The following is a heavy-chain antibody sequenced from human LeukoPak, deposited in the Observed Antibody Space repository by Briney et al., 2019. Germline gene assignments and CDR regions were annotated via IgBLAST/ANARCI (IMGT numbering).Heavy chain of an antibody. D-gene: IGHD1-7*01. Sequence: GGSLRLSCAASGFTFSSYAMHWVRQAPGKGLEYVSAISSNGGSTYYANSVKGRFTISRDNSKNTLYLQMGRLRALRLAVYYCARDPGTTFYYYYMDVWGKGTTVTVSS. CDR3: ARDPGTTFYYYYMDV. V-gene: IGHV3-64*01. CDR1: GFTFSSYA. CDR2: ISSNGGST. J-gene: IGHJ6*03.